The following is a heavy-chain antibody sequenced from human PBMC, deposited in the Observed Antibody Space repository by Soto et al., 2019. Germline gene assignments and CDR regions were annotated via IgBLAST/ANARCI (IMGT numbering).Heavy chain of an antibody. CDR2: ISGSGGST. V-gene: IGHV3-23*01. J-gene: IGHJ6*02. CDR3: AIRVVPAAIRFYYYGMDV. Sequence: HPGGSLRLSCAASGFTFSSYAMSWVRQAPGKGLEWVSAISGSGGSTYYADSVKGRFTISRDNSKNTLYLQMNSLRAEDTAVYYCAIRVVPAAIRFYYYGMDVWGQGTTVTVSS. CDR1: GFTFSSYA. D-gene: IGHD2-2*02.